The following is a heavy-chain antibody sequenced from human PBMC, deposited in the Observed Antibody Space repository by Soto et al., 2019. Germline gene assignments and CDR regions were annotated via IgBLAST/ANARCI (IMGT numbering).Heavy chain of an antibody. CDR1: GYTFTSYA. D-gene: IGHD2-21*02. Sequence: QVQLVQSGAEEKKPGASVKVSCKASGYTFTSYAMHWVRQARGQRLEWMGWINAGNGNTKYSQKFQGRVTITRDTSASTAYMELSSLRSEDTAVYYCARAWVVVTAPDYWGQGTLVTVSS. V-gene: IGHV1-3*05. J-gene: IGHJ4*02. CDR3: ARAWVVVTAPDY. CDR2: INAGNGNT.